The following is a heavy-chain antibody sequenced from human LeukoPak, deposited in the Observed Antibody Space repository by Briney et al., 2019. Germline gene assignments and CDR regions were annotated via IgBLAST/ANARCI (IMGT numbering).Heavy chain of an antibody. CDR2: IYYSGST. CDR3: ARDKGVRGVIN. D-gene: IGHD3-10*01. CDR1: GGSISSSSYY. J-gene: IGHJ4*02. V-gene: IGHV4-39*07. Sequence: AETLSLTCTVSGGSISSSSYYWGWIRQPPGKGLEWIGSIYYSGSTYYNPSLKSRVTISVDTSKNQFSLKLSSVTAADTAVYYCARDKGVRGVINWGQGTLVTVSS.